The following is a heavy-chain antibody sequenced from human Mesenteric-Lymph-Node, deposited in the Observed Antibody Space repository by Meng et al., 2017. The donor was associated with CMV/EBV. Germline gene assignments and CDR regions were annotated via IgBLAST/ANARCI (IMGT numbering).Heavy chain of an antibody. Sequence: VSGGSMSSSSYYWGWIRQPPGKGLEWIGSMSYGGRPYYNPSLKSRVAISVDTSKNQFSLKLSSVTAADTAVYYCAREGAAYMNYFDPWGQGTLVTVSS. V-gene: IGHV4-39*07. CDR1: GGSMSSSSYY. CDR2: MSYGGRP. J-gene: IGHJ5*02. CDR3: AREGAAYMNYFDP. D-gene: IGHD1-7*01.